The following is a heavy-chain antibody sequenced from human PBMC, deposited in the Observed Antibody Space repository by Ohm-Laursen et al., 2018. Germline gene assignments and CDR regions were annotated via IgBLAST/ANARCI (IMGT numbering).Heavy chain of an antibody. D-gene: IGHD6-13*01. CDR3: ATSSRQQLVLLYGMDV. V-gene: IGHV4-59*08. Sequence: PSETLSLTCTVSGGSIGSYYWSWIRQPPGKGLEWIGYTYYSGSTNYTPSIKSRLTISVDASKSQISLNVSSLTAADAAVYYCATSSRQQLVLLYGMDVWGQGTTVTVSS. J-gene: IGHJ6*02. CDR2: TYYSGST. CDR1: GGSIGSYY.